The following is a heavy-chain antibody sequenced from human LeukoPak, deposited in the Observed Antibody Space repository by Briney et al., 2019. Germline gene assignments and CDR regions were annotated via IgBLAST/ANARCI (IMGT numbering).Heavy chain of an antibody. CDR1: GFTFSNYA. Sequence: GGSLRLSCAASGFTFSNYAMSWVRQAPGKGLEWVSLISGGGGSTFYADSVKGRFTISRDTSKSTLFLQMNSLRAEDTAVYYCAKGTTAWYLLDYWGQGALITASS. CDR3: AKGTTAWYLLDY. D-gene: IGHD6-13*01. CDR2: ISGGGGST. J-gene: IGHJ4*02. V-gene: IGHV3-23*01.